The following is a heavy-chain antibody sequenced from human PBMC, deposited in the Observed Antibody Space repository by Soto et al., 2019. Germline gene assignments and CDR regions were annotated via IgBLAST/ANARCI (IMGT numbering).Heavy chain of an antibody. J-gene: IGHJ6*02. CDR2: INPNSGGT. CDR1: GYTFTGYY. V-gene: IGHV1-2*04. CDR3: ARGRVAAAGNYYYGMDV. D-gene: IGHD6-13*01. Sequence: ASVKVSCKASGYTFTGYYMHWVRQATGQGLEWMGWINPNSGGTNYAQKFQGWVTMTRDTSISTAYMELSRLGSDDTAVYYCARGRVAAAGNYYYGMDVWGQGTTVTVSS.